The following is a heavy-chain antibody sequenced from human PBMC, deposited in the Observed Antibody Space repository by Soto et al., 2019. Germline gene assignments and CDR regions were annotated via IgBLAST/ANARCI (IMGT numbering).Heavy chain of an antibody. CDR2: ISYDGSNE. J-gene: IGHJ6*02. D-gene: IGHD3-9*01. V-gene: IGHV3-30*03. CDR1: GFTFSSYG. Sequence: PGGSLRLSCAVSGFTFSSYGMHWVRQAPGKGLEWVAHISYDGSNEHYVDSVKGRFTISRDNSKNTLFLQMNSLRAEDTAEYYCARVVRYFDTPYGMDVWGQGTTVTVSS. CDR3: ARVVRYFDTPYGMDV.